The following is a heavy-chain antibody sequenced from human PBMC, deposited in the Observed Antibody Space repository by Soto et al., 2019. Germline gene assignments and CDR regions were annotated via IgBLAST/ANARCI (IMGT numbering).Heavy chain of an antibody. CDR3: AKDRALENQTPYGMDV. J-gene: IGHJ6*02. CDR1: PVTVYNFAA. V-gene: IGHV3-23*01. Sequence: EMQLLESGGGLGQPGGSLRLSCVASPVTVYNFAAMTWVRQAPERGLEWVSTISGRGDHKFYADSVKGRFTISRDNSKNRVYLQMDGLRVEDTAVYYCAKDRALENQTPYGMDVWGQGTTVTV. CDR2: ISGRGDHK. D-gene: IGHD3-10*01.